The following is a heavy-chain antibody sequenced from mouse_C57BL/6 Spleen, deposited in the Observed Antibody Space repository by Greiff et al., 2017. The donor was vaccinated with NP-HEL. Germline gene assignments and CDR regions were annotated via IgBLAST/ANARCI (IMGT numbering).Heavy chain of an antibody. CDR1: GFSFNTYA. J-gene: IGHJ1*03. Sequence: EVMLVESGGGLVQPKGSLKLSCAASGFSFNTYAMNWVRQAPGKGLEWVARIRSKSNNYATYYADSVKDRFTISRDDSESMLYLQMNNLKTEDTAMYYCVRQEARYFDVWGTGTTVTVSS. V-gene: IGHV10-1*01. CDR3: VRQEARYFDV. D-gene: IGHD3-2*02. CDR2: IRSKSNNYAT.